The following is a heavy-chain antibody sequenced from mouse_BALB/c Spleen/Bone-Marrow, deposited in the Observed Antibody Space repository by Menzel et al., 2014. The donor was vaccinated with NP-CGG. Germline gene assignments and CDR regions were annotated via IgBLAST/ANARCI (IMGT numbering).Heavy chain of an antibody. CDR3: ARFITTVVSFDY. J-gene: IGHJ2*02. Sequence: EVKVVESGGGLVKPGGSLKLSCAASGFTFSSYAMSWVRQTPEKRLEWVATISSGGNYTYHPDSVKGRFTISRDNAKNSMYLKVSSLGYEDTAMCYCARFITTVVSFDYWGQGTSLTVSS. V-gene: IGHV5-9-1*01. CDR1: GFTFSSYA. D-gene: IGHD1-1*01. CDR2: ISSGGNYT.